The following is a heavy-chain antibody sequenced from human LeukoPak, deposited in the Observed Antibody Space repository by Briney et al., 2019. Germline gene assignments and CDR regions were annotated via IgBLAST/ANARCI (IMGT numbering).Heavy chain of an antibody. Sequence: PSETLSLTCAVYGGSFSGYYWSWIRQPPGKGLEWIGEINHSGSTNYNPSLKSRVTISVDTSKNQFSLKLSSVTAAGTAVYYCARARLGYCSSTSCYHGNWFDPWGQGTLVTVSS. CDR1: GGSFSGYY. D-gene: IGHD2-2*01. CDR3: ARARLGYCSSTSCYHGNWFDP. V-gene: IGHV4-34*01. J-gene: IGHJ5*02. CDR2: INHSGST.